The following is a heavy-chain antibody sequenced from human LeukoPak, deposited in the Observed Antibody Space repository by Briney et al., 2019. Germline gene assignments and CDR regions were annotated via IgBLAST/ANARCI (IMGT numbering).Heavy chain of an antibody. CDR3: ARHYGDYDYFDY. CDR1: GATFSSYA. CDR2: IIPIFGTA. J-gene: IGHJ4*02. V-gene: IGHV1-69*13. D-gene: IGHD4-17*01. Sequence: ASVKVSCKASGATFSSYAISWVRQAPGQGLKWRGGIIPIFGTANYAQKFQGRVTITADESTSTAYMELSSLRSEDTAVYYCARHYGDYDYFDYWGQGTLVTVSS.